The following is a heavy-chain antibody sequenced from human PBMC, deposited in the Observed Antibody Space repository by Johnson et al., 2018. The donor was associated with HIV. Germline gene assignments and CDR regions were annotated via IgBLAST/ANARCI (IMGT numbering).Heavy chain of an antibody. CDR2: IRHDGSNK. CDR3: ARDGRDLVTRGGFDV. Sequence: QVQLVESGGGVVQPGGSLRLSCATSGFPFSGHNMAWIRQAPGKGLEWVAFIRHDGSNKYYADSVKGRFTISRDNSKNTLYLQMNSLRPEDTAVYYCARDGRDLVTRGGFDVWGPGTVVTVSS. J-gene: IGHJ3*01. V-gene: IGHV3-30*02. D-gene: IGHD5-18*01. CDR1: GFPFSGHN.